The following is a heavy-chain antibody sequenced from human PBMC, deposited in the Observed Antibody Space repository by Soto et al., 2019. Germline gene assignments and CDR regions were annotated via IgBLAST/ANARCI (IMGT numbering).Heavy chain of an antibody. J-gene: IGHJ6*03. CDR1: GFTFSGSA. V-gene: IGHV3-73*01. CDR3: TSDCSSTSCYATLYYYYYYMGV. CDR2: IRSKANSYAT. D-gene: IGHD2-2*01. Sequence: EVQLVESGGGLVQPGGSLKLSCAASGFTFSGSAMHWVRQASGKGLEWVGRIRSKANSYATAYAASVKGRFTISRDDSKNTGYLQMHSLKTEDTAVYYCTSDCSSTSCYATLYYYYYYMGVWGKGTTVPVSS.